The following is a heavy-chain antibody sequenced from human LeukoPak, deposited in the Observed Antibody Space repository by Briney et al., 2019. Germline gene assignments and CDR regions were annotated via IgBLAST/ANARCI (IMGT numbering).Heavy chain of an antibody. J-gene: IGHJ4*02. CDR2: INPNSGGT. CDR3: ARVNYYGSGGYYDY. CDR1: GYTFTGYY. V-gene: IGHV1-2*04. Sequence: ASVKVSCKASGYTFTGYYMHWVRQAPGQGLEWMGWINPNSGGTNYAQKFQGWVTMTRDTSISTAYMELSRLRSDDTAVYYCARVNYYGSGGYYDYWGQGTLVTVSS. D-gene: IGHD3-10*01.